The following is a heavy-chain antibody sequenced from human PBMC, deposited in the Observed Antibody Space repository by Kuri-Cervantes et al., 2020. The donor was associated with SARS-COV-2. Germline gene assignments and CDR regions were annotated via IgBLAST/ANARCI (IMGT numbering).Heavy chain of an antibody. J-gene: IGHJ4*02. D-gene: IGHD3-16*01. CDR3: ARDLAY. Sequence: GESLKISCAASGCTFSSYGMHLVRQAPGKGLEWVAVIWYDGSNKYYADSVNGRFTISRDNSKNTLYLQMNSLRAEDTAVHYCARDLAYWGQGTLVTVSS. CDR2: IWYDGSNK. V-gene: IGHV3-33*01. CDR1: GCTFSSYG.